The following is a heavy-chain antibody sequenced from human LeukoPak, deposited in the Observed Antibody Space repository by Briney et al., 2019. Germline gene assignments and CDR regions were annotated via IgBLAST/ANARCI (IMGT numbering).Heavy chain of an antibody. V-gene: IGHV3-15*01. CDR3: TTVKALFDILTGYYNYWFFDL. J-gene: IGHJ2*01. Sequence: GGSLRLSCAASGFSFSNAWMSWVRQAPGKGLEWVGRIQSKSDGGTTDYAAPVKGRFTISRDDSKNTLYLQMNSLKTEDTAVYYCTTVKALFDILTGYYNYWFFDLWGRGTLVTVSS. D-gene: IGHD3-9*01. CDR1: GFSFSNAW. CDR2: IQSKSDGGTT.